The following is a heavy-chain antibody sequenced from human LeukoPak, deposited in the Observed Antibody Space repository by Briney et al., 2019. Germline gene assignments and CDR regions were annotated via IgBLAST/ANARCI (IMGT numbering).Heavy chain of an antibody. CDR3: ARDLGGCSGGSCYSRDV. V-gene: IGHV3-53*01. J-gene: IGHJ6*02. D-gene: IGHD2-15*01. Sequence: RAGGSLRLSCAASGFIVSGNDMSWVRQAPGKGLEWVSVIYNGGSAYYADSVKGRFTVSRDNSKNTLYLQMNSLRAEDTAVYYCARDLGGCSGGSCYSRDVWGQGTTVTVSS. CDR2: IYNGGSA. CDR1: GFIVSGND.